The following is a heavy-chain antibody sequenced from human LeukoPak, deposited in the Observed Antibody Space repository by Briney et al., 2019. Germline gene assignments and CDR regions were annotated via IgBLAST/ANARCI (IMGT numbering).Heavy chain of an antibody. D-gene: IGHD6-19*01. Sequence: ASVKVSCKVSGYTFTGYYMHWVRQAPGQGLEWMGWINPNSGGTNYAQKFQGRVTMTRDTSISTAYMGLSRLRSDDTAVYYCARLDSSGWTESDFDYWGQGTLVTVSS. J-gene: IGHJ4*02. CDR3: ARLDSSGWTESDFDY. CDR1: GYTFTGYY. CDR2: INPNSGGT. V-gene: IGHV1-2*02.